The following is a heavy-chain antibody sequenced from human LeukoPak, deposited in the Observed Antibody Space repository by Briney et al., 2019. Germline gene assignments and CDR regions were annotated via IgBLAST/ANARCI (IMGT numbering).Heavy chain of an antibody. D-gene: IGHD3-10*01. CDR2: INPNSGGT. CDR1: GYTFTGYY. CDR3: ASGREYFGSGSHDDAFDM. Sequence: GASVKVSCKASGYTFTGYYLHWVRQAPGQGLEWMGWINPNSGGTNSAQNFQGRVTMTRDTSITTAYMELNSLRSDDTAVYYCASGREYFGSGSHDDAFDMWGQGTKVTVSS. V-gene: IGHV1-2*02. J-gene: IGHJ3*02.